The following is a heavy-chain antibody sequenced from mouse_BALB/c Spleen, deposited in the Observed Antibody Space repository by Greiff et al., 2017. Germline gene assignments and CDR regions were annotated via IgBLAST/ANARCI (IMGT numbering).Heavy chain of an antibody. Sequence: EVKVEESGGGLVQPGGSMKLSCVASGFTFSSYWMSWVRQSPEKGLEWVAEIRLKSDNYATHYAESVKGKFTISRDDSKSRLYLQMNSLRAEDTGIYYCTYYRYARFAYWGQGTLVTVSA. D-gene: IGHD2-14*01. CDR3: TYYRYARFAY. CDR2: IRLKSDNYAT. CDR1: GFTFSSYW. V-gene: IGHV6-6*02. J-gene: IGHJ3*01.